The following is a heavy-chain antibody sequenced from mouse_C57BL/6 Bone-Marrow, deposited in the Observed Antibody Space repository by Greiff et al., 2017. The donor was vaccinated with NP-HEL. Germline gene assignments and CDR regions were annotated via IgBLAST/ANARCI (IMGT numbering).Heavy chain of an antibody. Sequence: DVKLVESGGGLVKPGGSLKLSCAASGFTFSDYGMHWVRQAPEQGLEWVAYISSGSRTIYYADTVKGRFPISRDNTKNTLFLQMTSLRSEDTAMYYCARDMDYWGQGTSVTVSA. J-gene: IGHJ4*01. V-gene: IGHV5-17*01. CDR3: ARDMDY. CDR1: GFTFSDYG. CDR2: ISSGSRTI.